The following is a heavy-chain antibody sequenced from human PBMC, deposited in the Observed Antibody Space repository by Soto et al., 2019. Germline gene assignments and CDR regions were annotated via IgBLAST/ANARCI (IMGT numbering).Heavy chain of an antibody. J-gene: IGHJ4*02. V-gene: IGHV3-23*01. D-gene: IGHD6-6*01. Sequence: EVPLLESGGGLVQPGESLRLSCAASGFTFSSYAMSWVRQAPGKGLEWVSVISGSDDSTYYADSVKGRFTISRDNSKNTLYLQMNSLRAEDTAVYSWAKGSSSSTFDCWGQGTLGTVSS. CDR2: ISGSDDST. CDR1: GFTFSSYA. CDR3: AKGSSSSTFDC.